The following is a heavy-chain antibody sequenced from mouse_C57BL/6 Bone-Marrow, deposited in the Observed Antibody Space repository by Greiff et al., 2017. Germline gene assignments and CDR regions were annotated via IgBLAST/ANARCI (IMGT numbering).Heavy chain of an antibody. J-gene: IGHJ4*01. D-gene: IGHD2-5*01. Sequence: EVKLVESGGGLVQPGGSLKLSCAASGFTFSDYYMYWVRQTPEKRLEWVAYISNGGGSNYYPDTVKGRFTISRDNAKNTLYLQMSRLKSEDTAMYYCARHDYYSSPYAMDYWGQGTSVTVSS. CDR1: GFTFSDYY. CDR3: ARHDYYSSPYAMDY. V-gene: IGHV5-12*01. CDR2: ISNGGGSN.